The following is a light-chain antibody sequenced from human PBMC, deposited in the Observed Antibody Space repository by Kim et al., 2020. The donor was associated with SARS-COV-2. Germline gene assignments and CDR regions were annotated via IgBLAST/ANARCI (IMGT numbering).Light chain of an antibody. CDR2: KDS. CDR3: YSAADNAWV. Sequence: SYELTQPSSVSVSPGQTARITCSGDVLAKKYARWFQQKPGQAPVLVIYKDSERPSGIPERFSGSSSGTTVTLTISGAQVEDEADYYCYSAADNAWVFGGGTQRPS. CDR1: VLAKKY. V-gene: IGLV3-27*01. J-gene: IGLJ3*02.